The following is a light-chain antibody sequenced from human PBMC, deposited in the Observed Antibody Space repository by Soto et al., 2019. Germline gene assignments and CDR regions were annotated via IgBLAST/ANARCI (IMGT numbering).Light chain of an antibody. CDR3: QQYYNGPTRT. CDR1: QSIFYSSNNKNY. J-gene: IGKJ1*01. V-gene: IGKV4-1*01. Sequence: DIVMTQSPDSLAVSLGERATINCKSSQSIFYSSNNKNYLAWYQQRPGQPPRLLIYWASTRESGVPDRFSGSGSGTDFALTISSLQAEDVAVYYCQQYYNGPTRTFGQGTKVEIK. CDR2: WAS.